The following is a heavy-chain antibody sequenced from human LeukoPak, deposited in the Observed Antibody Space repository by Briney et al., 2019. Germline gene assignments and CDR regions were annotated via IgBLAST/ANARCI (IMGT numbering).Heavy chain of an antibody. V-gene: IGHV4-39*01. CDR3: ASGLRAVAGTFFDY. J-gene: IGHJ4*02. CDR2: IYYSGST. D-gene: IGHD6-19*01. Sequence: PSETLSLTCTVSGGSISSNSYYWGWIRQPPGKGLERIGSIYYSGSTYYNPSLKSRVTISVDTSKNQFSLKLSSVTAADTAVYYCASGLRAVAGTFFDYWGQGTLVTVSS. CDR1: GGSISSNSYY.